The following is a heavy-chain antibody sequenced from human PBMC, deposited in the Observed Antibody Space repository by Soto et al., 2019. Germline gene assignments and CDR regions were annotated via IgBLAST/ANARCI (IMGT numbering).Heavy chain of an antibody. Sequence: SETLSLTCAVYGGSFSGYSWSWIRQPPGKGLEWIGYIYHSGNTYYNPSLKSRVSISVDRSKNQFSLKLSSVTAADTAVYYCARVPSPWGQGTLVTSPQ. CDR2: IYHSGNT. J-gene: IGHJ5*02. CDR3: ARVPSP. CDR1: GGSFSGYS. V-gene: IGHV4-30-2*01.